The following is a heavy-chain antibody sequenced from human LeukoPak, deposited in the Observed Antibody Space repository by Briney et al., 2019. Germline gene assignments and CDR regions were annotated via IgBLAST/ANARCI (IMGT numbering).Heavy chain of an antibody. Sequence: PSETLSLTCTVSGGSISSSSYYWGWIRQPPGKGLEWIGSIYYSGSTYYNPSLKSRVTISVDTSRNQFSLKLSSVTAADTAVYYCARLGPAGTGAFDIWGQGTMVTVSS. J-gene: IGHJ3*02. V-gene: IGHV4-39*01. D-gene: IGHD1-14*01. CDR1: GGSISSSSYY. CDR2: IYYSGST. CDR3: ARLGPAGTGAFDI.